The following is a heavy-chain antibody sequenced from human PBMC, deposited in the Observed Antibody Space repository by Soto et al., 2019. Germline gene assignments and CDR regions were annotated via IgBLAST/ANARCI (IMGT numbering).Heavy chain of an antibody. CDR2: INPSKGA. Sequence: QAHLQQWGAGLVRPSETLSLTCAVYGESVSGSYWTWIRRSPGRGLEWLGEINPSKGATYNPSLKSRVSISLDTSKRQLSLKLFSATAADTAVYYCARGVMEGAFKGGRRSYYWFLDLWGRGTLVAVSS. V-gene: IGHV4-34*01. D-gene: IGHD3-16*01. J-gene: IGHJ2*01. CDR1: GESVSGSY. CDR3: ARGVMEGAFKGGRRSYYWFLDL.